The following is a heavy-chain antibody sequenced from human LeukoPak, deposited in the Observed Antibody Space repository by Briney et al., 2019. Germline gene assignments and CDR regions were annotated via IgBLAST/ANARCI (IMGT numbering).Heavy chain of an antibody. Sequence: GGSLRLSCAASGFTFSDFWMHWVRQAPGKGPVWVSRIRPDGTDASYADSVKGRFTTSRDNARNTLFLQISSLRDEDTAVYYCARDMWGTFDYWGQGTLVTVSS. J-gene: IGHJ4*02. CDR1: GFTFSDFW. CDR3: ARDMWGTFDY. V-gene: IGHV3-74*01. D-gene: IGHD7-27*01. CDR2: IRPDGTDA.